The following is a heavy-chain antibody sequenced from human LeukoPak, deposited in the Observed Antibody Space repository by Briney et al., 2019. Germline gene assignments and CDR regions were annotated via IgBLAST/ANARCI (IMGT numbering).Heavy chain of an antibody. J-gene: IGHJ5*02. Sequence: GASAKVSCKASGYTFTSYAISWVRQAPGQGLEWMGGIIPIFGTANYAQKFQGRVMITADKSTSTAYMELSSLRSEDTAVYYCARACLGLYYYDSSGLHWFAPWGQGTLVTVSS. D-gene: IGHD3-22*01. CDR2: IIPIFGTA. V-gene: IGHV1-69*06. CDR1: GYTFTSYA. CDR3: ARACLGLYYYDSSGLHWFAP.